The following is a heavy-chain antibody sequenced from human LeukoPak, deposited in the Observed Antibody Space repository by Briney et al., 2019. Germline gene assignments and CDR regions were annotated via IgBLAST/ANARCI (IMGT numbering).Heavy chain of an antibody. J-gene: IGHJ6*03. V-gene: IGHV4-4*09. CDR1: GGSLSGYY. D-gene: IGHD2-2*02. CDR3: ARLDIVVVPAAISYYMDV. CDR2: IYRSGST. Sequence: SETLSLTCTVSGGSLSGYYWSWIPQPPGKGLGWSGYIYRSGSTNYNPCLKSRVTISIDPSKNQFSLKLSSVTAADTAVYYCARLDIVVVPAAISYYMDVWGKGTTVTVSS.